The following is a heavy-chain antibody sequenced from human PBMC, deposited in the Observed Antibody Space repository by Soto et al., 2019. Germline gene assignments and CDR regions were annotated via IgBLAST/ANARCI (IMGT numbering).Heavy chain of an antibody. CDR3: ARAMTTVTTRGVRNYYYYYGMDV. Sequence: QVQLVQSGAEVKKPGASVKVSCKASGYTFTSYYMHWVRQAPGQGLEWMGIINPSGGSTSYAQKFQGRVTMTRDTSTSTVYMELSSLRSEDTAVYYCARAMTTVTTRGVRNYYYYYGMDVWGQGTTVTVSS. CDR1: GYTFTSYY. V-gene: IGHV1-46*01. CDR2: INPSGGST. J-gene: IGHJ6*02. D-gene: IGHD4-4*01.